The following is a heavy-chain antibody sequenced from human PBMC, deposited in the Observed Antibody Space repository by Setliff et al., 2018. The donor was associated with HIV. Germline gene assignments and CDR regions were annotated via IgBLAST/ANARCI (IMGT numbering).Heavy chain of an antibody. Sequence: PSETLSLTCVVSGDPIISGSYYWGWIRQPPGKGLEWLGTIYNGGASHYNPSLKSRVIIFLDPSKNQFTLELRSVTAADTAIYYCAREAPSEPTRYYNFWSGYPDWFDPWGQGTLVTVSS. D-gene: IGHD3-3*01. CDR2: IYNGGAS. CDR1: GDPIISGSYY. J-gene: IGHJ5*02. CDR3: AREAPSEPTRYYNFWSGYPDWFDP. V-gene: IGHV4-39*06.